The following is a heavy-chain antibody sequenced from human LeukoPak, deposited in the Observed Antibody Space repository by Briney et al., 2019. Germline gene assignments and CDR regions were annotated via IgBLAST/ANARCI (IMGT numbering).Heavy chain of an antibody. D-gene: IGHD4-17*01. J-gene: IGHJ6*03. CDR1: GFTFTNNF. V-gene: IGHV3-7*01. CDR2: IKQDGSET. Sequence: GGSLRLSCAASGFTFTNNFMSWVRQVPGKGLEWVANIKQDGSETTYADSVKGRFTISRDNAKNSLYLQMNSLRAEDTAVYYCARDFNDYGDYGYYYYYMDVWGKGTTVTVSS. CDR3: ARDFNDYGDYGYYYYYMDV.